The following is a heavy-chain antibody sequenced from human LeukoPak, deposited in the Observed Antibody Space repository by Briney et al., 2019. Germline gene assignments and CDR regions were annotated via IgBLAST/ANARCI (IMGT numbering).Heavy chain of an antibody. J-gene: IGHJ4*02. D-gene: IGHD2-2*01. V-gene: IGHV1-2*02. Sequence: ASVKVSCKASGCTFTGYYMHWVRQAPGQGLEWMGWINPNSGGTNYAQKFQGRVTMTRDTSISTAYMELSRLRSDDTAVYYCARSRGYCSSTSCYVLDYWGQGTLVTVSS. CDR1: GCTFTGYY. CDR3: ARSRGYCSSTSCYVLDY. CDR2: INPNSGGT.